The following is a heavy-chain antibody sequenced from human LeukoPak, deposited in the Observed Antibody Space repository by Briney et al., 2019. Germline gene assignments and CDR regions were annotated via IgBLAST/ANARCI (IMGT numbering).Heavy chain of an antibody. CDR2: ISGSGHNT. CDR1: GFPLSSHA. D-gene: IGHD1-26*01. CDR3: ARAPPSIVGATSSY. Sequence: GGSLRLSCAASGFPLSSHAMSWVRQAQRKGLEWVSAISGSGHNTYYADSVKGRFTISRDNSKNTLYLQMNSLRAEDTAVYYCARAPPSIVGATSSYWGQGTLVTVSS. V-gene: IGHV3-23*01. J-gene: IGHJ4*02.